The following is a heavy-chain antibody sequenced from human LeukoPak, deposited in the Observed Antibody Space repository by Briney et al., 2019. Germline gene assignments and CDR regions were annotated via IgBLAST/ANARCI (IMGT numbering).Heavy chain of an antibody. J-gene: IGHJ3*02. CDR3: ARWGDGFDI. Sequence: GGSLRLSCGASGXTFSRYSVNWVRQAPGKGREWVSYISTSSSSIYYTDSVKGRFTISRDNAKNSLYLQLNSLRDEDTAVYYCARWGDGFDIWGQGTMVTVSS. D-gene: IGHD7-27*01. V-gene: IGHV3-48*02. CDR2: ISTSSSSI. CDR1: GXTFSRYS.